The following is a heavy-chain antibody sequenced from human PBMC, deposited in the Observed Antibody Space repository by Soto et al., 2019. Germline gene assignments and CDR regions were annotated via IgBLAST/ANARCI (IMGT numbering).Heavy chain of an antibody. Sequence: PGGSLRLSCAASGFTFSSYGMHWVRQAPGKGLEWVAVIWYDGSNKYYADSVKGRFTISRDNSKNTLYLQMNSLRAEDTAVYYCARASSMAGDCYFDYWGQGTLVTVSS. CDR3: ARASSMAGDCYFDY. CDR2: IWYDGSNK. J-gene: IGHJ4*02. V-gene: IGHV3-33*01. D-gene: IGHD2-21*02. CDR1: GFTFSSYG.